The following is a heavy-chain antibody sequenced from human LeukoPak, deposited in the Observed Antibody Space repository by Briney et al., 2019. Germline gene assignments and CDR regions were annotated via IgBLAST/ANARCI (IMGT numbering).Heavy chain of an antibody. Sequence: GGSLRLSCAASGFTFSSYGMHWVRQAPGKGLEWVAAIWYDGSNKYYADSVKGRFTISRDNSKNTLYLQMNSLRAEDTAVYYCARGGSGSYYSTFDYWGQGTLVTVSS. CDR2: IWYDGSNK. V-gene: IGHV3-33*01. CDR1: GFTFSSYG. J-gene: IGHJ4*02. D-gene: IGHD1-26*01. CDR3: ARGGSGSYYSTFDY.